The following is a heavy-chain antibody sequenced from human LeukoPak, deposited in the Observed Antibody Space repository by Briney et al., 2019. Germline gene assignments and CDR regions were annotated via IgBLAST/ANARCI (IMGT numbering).Heavy chain of an antibody. Sequence: SETLSLTRTVSGGSISSYYWSWIRQPPGKGLEWIGYIYYSGSTNYNPSLKSRVTISVDTSKNQFSLKLSSVTAADTAVYYCARNHQGRTYYYYYYYMDVWGKGTTVTVSS. CDR1: GGSISSYY. CDR2: IYYSGST. D-gene: IGHD1-14*01. V-gene: IGHV4-59*01. CDR3: ARNHQGRTYYYYYYYMDV. J-gene: IGHJ6*03.